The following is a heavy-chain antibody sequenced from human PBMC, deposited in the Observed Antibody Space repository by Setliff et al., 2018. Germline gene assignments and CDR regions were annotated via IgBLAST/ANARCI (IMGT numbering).Heavy chain of an antibody. CDR3: ARRETYYNFWSGYYAY. CDR2: IYYSGST. J-gene: IGHJ4*02. Sequence: SETLSLTCTVSGGSISSSSYYWGWIRQPPGKGLEWIGSIYYSGSTYYNPSLKSRVTISVDTSKNQFSLKMSSVTAADTAVYYCARRETYYNFWSGYYAYWGQGTLVTVSS. CDR1: GGSISSSSYY. V-gene: IGHV4-39*07. D-gene: IGHD3-3*01.